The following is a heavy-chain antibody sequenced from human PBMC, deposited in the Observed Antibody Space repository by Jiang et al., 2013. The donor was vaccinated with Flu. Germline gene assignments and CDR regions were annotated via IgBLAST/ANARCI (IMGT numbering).Heavy chain of an antibody. Sequence: SVKVSCKVSGYTLTELSMHWVRQAPGKGLEWMGGFDPEDGETIYAQKFQGRVTMTEDTSTDTAYMELSSLRSEDTAVYYCATRLYYYDNSGYYYWGQGALVTVSS. D-gene: IGHD3-22*01. V-gene: IGHV1-24*01. CDR3: ATRLYYYDNSGYYY. CDR1: GYTLTELS. J-gene: IGHJ4*02. CDR2: FDPEDGET.